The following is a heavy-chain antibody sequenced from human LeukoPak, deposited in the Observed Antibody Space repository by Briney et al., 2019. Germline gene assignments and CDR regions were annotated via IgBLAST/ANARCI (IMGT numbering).Heavy chain of an antibody. Sequence: TSETLSLTCAVYGGSFSGYYWSWIRQPPGKGLEWIGEVNHSGSTNYNPSLKSRVTISVDKSKNQFSLKLSSVTAEDTAVYYCARAVYLGYCSGGSCYAEDYWGQGTLVTVSS. V-gene: IGHV4-34*01. CDR3: ARAVYLGYCSGGSCYAEDY. CDR2: VNHSGST. CDR1: GGSFSGYY. D-gene: IGHD2-15*01. J-gene: IGHJ4*02.